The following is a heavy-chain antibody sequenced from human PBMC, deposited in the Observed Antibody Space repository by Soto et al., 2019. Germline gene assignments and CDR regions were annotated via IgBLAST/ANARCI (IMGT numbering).Heavy chain of an antibody. CDR1: GFTFTSYG. Sequence: QVQLVESGGGVVQPGRSLRLSCAASGFTFTSYGMHWVRQAPGKGLEWVAVISYDGGNKDYADSVKGRFTISRDNSKNTLYLQMNSLRAEDMAVYYCAKDRRVRGFNGMDVWGQGTTVTVSS. D-gene: IGHD3-10*01. J-gene: IGHJ6*02. V-gene: IGHV3-30*18. CDR2: ISYDGGNK. CDR3: AKDRRVRGFNGMDV.